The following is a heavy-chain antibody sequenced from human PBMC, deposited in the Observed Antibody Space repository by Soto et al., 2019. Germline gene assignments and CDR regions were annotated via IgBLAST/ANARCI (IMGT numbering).Heavy chain of an antibody. Sequence: LNTSCKGSGYSFTSYWIGWVRQMPGKGLEWMGVIYPGDSDTRYSPSFKGQAPISADKSISTAYLQWRSLQASDTAMYYCARGRGTMVRGYMDVWCQGITGTV. CDR1: GYSFTSYW. V-gene: IGHV5-51*01. J-gene: IGHJ6*02. CDR2: IYPGDSDT. D-gene: IGHD3-10*01. CDR3: ARGRGTMVRGYMDV.